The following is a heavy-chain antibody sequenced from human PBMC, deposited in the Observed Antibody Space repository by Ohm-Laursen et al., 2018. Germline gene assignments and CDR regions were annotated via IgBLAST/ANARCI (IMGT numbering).Heavy chain of an antibody. CDR2: INWNGGST. V-gene: IGHV3-20*04. D-gene: IGHD5-12*01. CDR3: AKDMGGLRSLQDAFDI. CDR1: GFTFDDYG. J-gene: IGHJ3*02. Sequence: SLRLSCAASGFTFDDYGMSWVRQAPGKGLEWVSGINWNGGSTGYADSVQGRFTIPRDNAKNSLYLQMNSLRAEDTALYYCAKDMGGLRSLQDAFDIWGQGTMVTVSS.